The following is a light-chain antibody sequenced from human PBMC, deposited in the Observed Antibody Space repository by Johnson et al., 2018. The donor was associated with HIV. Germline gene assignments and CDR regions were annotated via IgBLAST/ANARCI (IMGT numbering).Light chain of an antibody. J-gene: IGLJ1*01. CDR1: SSNIANNY. CDR3: GSWDSSLSAGGV. V-gene: IGLV1-51*01. CDR2: DNN. Sequence: QFVLTQPPSFSAAPGQNITISCSGASSNIANNYISWYQHLPGTAPKIVIYDNNKRPSGIPDRFSGSKSGTSATLGITGLQTGDAADYYCGSWDSSLSAGGVFGTGTKVTVL.